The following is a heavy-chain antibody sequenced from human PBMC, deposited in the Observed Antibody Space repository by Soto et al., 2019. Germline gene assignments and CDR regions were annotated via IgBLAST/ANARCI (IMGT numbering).Heavy chain of an antibody. Sequence: GSGPTLVNPTQTLTLTFTFSGLSLITIGVCVGWIRQPPGKALEWLALIYWDDDKRYSPSLKSRLTITKDTSKNQVVLTMTNMDPVDTATYYCAHGLNWFDPWGQGTLVTVSS. CDR3: AHGLNWFDP. CDR2: IYWDDDK. V-gene: IGHV2-5*02. CDR1: GLSLITIGVC. J-gene: IGHJ5*02.